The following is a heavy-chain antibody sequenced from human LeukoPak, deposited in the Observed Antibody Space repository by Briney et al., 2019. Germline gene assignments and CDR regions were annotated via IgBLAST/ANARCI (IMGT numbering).Heavy chain of an antibody. V-gene: IGHV3-48*04. D-gene: IGHD4-23*01. Sequence: GGSLRLSCAVSGITLSNYGMSWVRQAPGKGLEWVSYISSSGSTIYYADSVKGRFTISRDNAKNSLYLQMNSLRAEDTAVYYCARDYGGNSGFDYWGQGTLVTVSS. CDR2: ISSSGSTI. CDR1: GITLSNYG. CDR3: ARDYGGNSGFDY. J-gene: IGHJ4*02.